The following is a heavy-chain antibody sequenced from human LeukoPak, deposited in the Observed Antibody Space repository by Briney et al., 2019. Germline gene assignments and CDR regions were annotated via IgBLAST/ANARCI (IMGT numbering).Heavy chain of an antibody. D-gene: IGHD3-22*01. CDR2: VHYSGSA. Sequence: SETLSLTCTVSGGSISSYYWSWIRQPPGKGLEWIGCVHYSGSAKYNPSLKSRVTISVDTSKNQFSLKLSSVTAADTGVYYCARDRDSSGYNFDSWGQGTLVTVSS. CDR1: GGSISSYY. CDR3: ARDRDSSGYNFDS. J-gene: IGHJ4*02. V-gene: IGHV4-59*01.